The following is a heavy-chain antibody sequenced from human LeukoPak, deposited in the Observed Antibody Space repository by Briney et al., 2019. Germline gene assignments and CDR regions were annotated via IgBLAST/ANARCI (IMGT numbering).Heavy chain of an antibody. CDR3: EKQRHPTIRGSFDY. J-gene: IGHJ4*02. D-gene: IGHD5-24*01. CDR1: GFTFSSYA. Sequence: PGGSLRLSCAASGFTFSSYAMSWVRQAPGKGLEWVSAISGSGGGTYYADSVKGRFTISRDNSKNTLYLQMNSLRAEDTAVYYCEKQRHPTIRGSFDYWGQGTLVTVSS. CDR2: ISGSGGGT. V-gene: IGHV3-23*01.